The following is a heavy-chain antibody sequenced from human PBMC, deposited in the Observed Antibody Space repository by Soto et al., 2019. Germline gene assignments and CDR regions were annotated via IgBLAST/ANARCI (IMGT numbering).Heavy chain of an antibody. D-gene: IGHD4-17*01. V-gene: IGHV1-69*02. CDR3: ARAHDYGDYVDY. Sequence: QVQLVQSGAEVKKPGSSVKVSCKASGGTFSSYTISWVRQAPGQGLEWMGRIIPILGIANYAQKFQGRVTITADKSTSTAYMELRSLRSEDTAVYYCARAHDYGDYVDYWGQGTLVTVSS. J-gene: IGHJ4*02. CDR2: IIPILGIA. CDR1: GGTFSSYT.